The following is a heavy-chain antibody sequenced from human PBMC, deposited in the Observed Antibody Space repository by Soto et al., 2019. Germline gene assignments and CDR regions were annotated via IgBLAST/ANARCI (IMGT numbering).Heavy chain of an antibody. CDR2: IWYDESNK. Sequence: GGSLRLSCAASGFTFSSYGMHWVRQAPGKGLEWVAVIWYDESNKYYADSVKGRFTISRDNSKNTLYLQMNSLRAEDTAVYYCAREGKAAPGAGRWWFDPWGQGTLVTVSS. D-gene: IGHD6-13*01. V-gene: IGHV3-33*01. CDR1: GFTFSSYG. J-gene: IGHJ5*02. CDR3: AREGKAAPGAGRWWFDP.